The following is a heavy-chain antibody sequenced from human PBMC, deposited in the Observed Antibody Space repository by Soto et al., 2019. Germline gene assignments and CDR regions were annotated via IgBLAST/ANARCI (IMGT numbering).Heavy chain of an antibody. Sequence: GGSLRLSCAASGFTFSNAWMSWVRQAPGKGLEWVGRIKSKTDGGTTDYAAPVKGRFTISRDDSKNTLYLQMNSLKTEDTAVYYCTTDPDLVPAAIPRPYYYYGMDVWGQGTTVTVSS. CDR3: TTDPDLVPAAIPRPYYYYGMDV. CDR2: IKSKTDGGTT. J-gene: IGHJ6*02. D-gene: IGHD2-2*02. CDR1: GFTFSNAW. V-gene: IGHV3-15*01.